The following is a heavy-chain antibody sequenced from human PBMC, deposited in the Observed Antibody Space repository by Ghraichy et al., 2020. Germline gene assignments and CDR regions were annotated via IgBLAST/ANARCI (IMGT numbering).Heavy chain of an antibody. Sequence: ASVKVSCKASGYTFTSYAMHWVRQAPGQRLEWMGWINAGNGNTKYSQKFQGRVTITRDTSASTAYMELSSLRSEDTAVYYCARAPVYYYDSSGSPQGAFDIWGQGTMVTVSS. CDR3: ARAPVYYYDSSGSPQGAFDI. CDR2: INAGNGNT. CDR1: GYTFTSYA. J-gene: IGHJ3*02. V-gene: IGHV1-3*01. D-gene: IGHD3-22*01.